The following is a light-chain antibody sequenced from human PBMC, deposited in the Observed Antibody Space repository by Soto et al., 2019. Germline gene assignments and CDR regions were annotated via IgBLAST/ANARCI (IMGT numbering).Light chain of an antibody. CDR3: QQYATSPHT. Sequence: EIVLTQSPVTLSLSPGESATLSCRASQSVSSSQVAWYQQKPGQAPRLLIYGASSRATGIPDRFSGVGSETDFTLTLNRLEPADFAVYYCQQYATSPHTFGQGTKLEIK. CDR1: QSVSSSQ. J-gene: IGKJ2*01. CDR2: GAS. V-gene: IGKV3-20*01.